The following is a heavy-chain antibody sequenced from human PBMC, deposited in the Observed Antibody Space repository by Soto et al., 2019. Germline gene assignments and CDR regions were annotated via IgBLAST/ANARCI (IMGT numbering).Heavy chain of an antibody. J-gene: IGHJ4*02. CDR3: ARASAAAGDFDY. Sequence: GGSLILSCAASGFTFSSYGMHWVRQAPGKGLEWVAVIWYDGSNKYYADSVKGRFTISRDNSKNTLYLQMNSLRAEDTAVYYCARASAAAGDFDYWGQGTLVTVSS. CDR1: GFTFSSYG. D-gene: IGHD6-13*01. CDR2: IWYDGSNK. V-gene: IGHV3-33*01.